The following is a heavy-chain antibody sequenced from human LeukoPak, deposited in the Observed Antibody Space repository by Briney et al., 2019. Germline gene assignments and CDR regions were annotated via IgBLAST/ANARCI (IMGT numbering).Heavy chain of an antibody. J-gene: IGHJ4*02. Sequence: GESLKISCKTSGYTFTGFWIGWVRQMPGKGLEWMGIIYPGDSDTRYSPSFQGQVTISAAKSISTAYLQWSSLKASDTAMYYCANLGGVGNNNWEFYFEQWGQGTLVNV. CDR1: GYTFTGFW. D-gene: IGHD1-26*01. V-gene: IGHV5-51*01. CDR2: IYPGDSDT. CDR3: ANLGGVGNNNWEFYFEQ.